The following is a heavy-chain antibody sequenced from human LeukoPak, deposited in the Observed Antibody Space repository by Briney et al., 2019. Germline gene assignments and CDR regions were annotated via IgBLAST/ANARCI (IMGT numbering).Heavy chain of an antibody. D-gene: IGHD2-2*01. CDR1: GFTFSSSG. J-gene: IGHJ4*02. V-gene: IGHV3-30*18. CDR2: ISNDGNNK. Sequence: GRSLRLSCAASGFTFSSSGMHWVRQAPGKGLEWVAVISNDGNNKYYADSVKGRFTISGDNSKNTQYLQMNSLGAEDTAVYYCAKDRSTSWSLDYWGQGTLVTVSS. CDR3: AKDRSTSWSLDY.